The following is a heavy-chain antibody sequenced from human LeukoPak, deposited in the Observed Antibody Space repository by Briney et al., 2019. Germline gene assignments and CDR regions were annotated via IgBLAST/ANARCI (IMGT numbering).Heavy chain of an antibody. J-gene: IGHJ6*03. Sequence: ASVKVSCKVSGYTLTELSMHWVRQAPGKGLEWMGGFDPEDGETIYAQKFQGRVTMTEDTSTDAAYMELSSLRSEDTAVYYCATADRNWNPRSLDYYYMDVWGKGTTVTVSS. CDR3: ATADRNWNPRSLDYYYMDV. V-gene: IGHV1-24*01. CDR1: GYTLTELS. CDR2: FDPEDGET. D-gene: IGHD1-1*01.